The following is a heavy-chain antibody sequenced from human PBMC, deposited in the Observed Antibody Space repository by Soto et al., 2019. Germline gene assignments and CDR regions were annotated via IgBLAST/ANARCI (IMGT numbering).Heavy chain of an antibody. D-gene: IGHD3-16*01. Sequence: VRLVESGGGLVQPGRSLRLSCAASGFTFDDYAIHWVRQPPGKGPEWVSGISWNGGSVGYAASVEGRFVMSRDNAKNFVYLEMNGLRPEDTALCYCAKDRVRYDYADFDVWGQGTMVTVSS. J-gene: IGHJ3*01. CDR3: AKDRVRYDYADFDV. V-gene: IGHV3-9*01. CDR2: ISWNGGSV. CDR1: GFTFDDYA.